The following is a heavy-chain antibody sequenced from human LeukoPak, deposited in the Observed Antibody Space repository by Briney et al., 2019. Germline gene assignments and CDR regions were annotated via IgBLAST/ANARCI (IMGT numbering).Heavy chain of an antibody. D-gene: IGHD6-13*01. V-gene: IGHV1-2*06. CDR2: INPNSGVP. J-gene: IGHJ5*02. CDR3: AREVGYSSSYYGRFDP. CDR1: GYTFTGYY. Sequence: ASVKVSCEASGYTFTGYYMHWVRQAPGQGLEWLGRINPNSGVPNYAQKFQGRVTMTRDTAISTAYMQLSSLRSGDTAVYYCAREVGYSSSYYGRFDPWGQGTLVTVSS.